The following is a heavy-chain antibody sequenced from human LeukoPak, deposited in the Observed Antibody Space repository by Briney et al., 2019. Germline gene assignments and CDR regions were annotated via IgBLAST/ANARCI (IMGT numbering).Heavy chain of an antibody. CDR1: GGSFSGYY. J-gene: IGHJ6*02. CDR2: INHSGST. CDR3: ARGREWSIALARYYYYYYGMDV. V-gene: IGHV4-34*01. Sequence: SETLSLTCAVYGGSFSGYYWSWIRQPPGKGLEWNGEINHSGSTNYNPSLKSRVTISVDTSKNQFSLKLSSVTAADTAVYYCARGREWSIALARYYYYYYGMDVWGQGTTVTVSS. D-gene: IGHD6-6*01.